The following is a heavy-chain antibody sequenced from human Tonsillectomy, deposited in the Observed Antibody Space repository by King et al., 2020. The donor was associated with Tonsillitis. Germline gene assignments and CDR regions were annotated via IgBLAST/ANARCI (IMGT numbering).Heavy chain of an antibody. CDR3: AKELGPQGRYFDWPPGY. J-gene: IGHJ4*02. CDR1: GFTFRSYG. D-gene: IGHD3-9*01. CDR2: ISYDGSNK. Sequence: VQLVESGGGVVQPGRSLRLSCAASGFTFRSYGMHWVRQAPGKGLEWVALISYDGSNKYYADCVKGRITISRDNSKNTLYLQMNSLRPEDTAVYYCAKELGPQGRYFDWPPGYWGQGTLVTVSS. V-gene: IGHV3-30*18.